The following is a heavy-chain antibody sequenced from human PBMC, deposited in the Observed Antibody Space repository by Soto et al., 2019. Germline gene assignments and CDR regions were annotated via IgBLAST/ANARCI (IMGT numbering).Heavy chain of an antibody. J-gene: IGHJ3*02. CDR1: GGSISSYY. V-gene: IGHV4-59*13. Sequence: SDTLSLTSTVSGGSISSYYWSWIRQPPGKGLEWIGYIYYSGSTNYNPSLKSRVTISVDTSKNQFSLKLSSVTAADTAVYYCARGPTVDAFDIWGQGTMVT. CDR3: ARGPTVDAFDI. CDR2: IYYSGST. D-gene: IGHD4-4*01.